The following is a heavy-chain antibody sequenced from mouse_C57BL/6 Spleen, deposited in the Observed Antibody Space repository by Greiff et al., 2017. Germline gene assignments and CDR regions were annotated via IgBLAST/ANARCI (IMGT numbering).Heavy chain of an antibody. CDR1: GFTFSDYG. J-gene: IGHJ4*01. D-gene: IGHD2-4*01. CDR2: ISSGRSTI. CDR3: ALYYDYDDYAMDY. V-gene: IGHV5-17*01. Sequence: EVKVEESGGGLVKPGGSLKLSCAASGFTFSDYGMHWVRQAPEKGLEWVAYISSGRSTIYSADTVKGRFTIARDNAKNTLFLQMTSLRSEDTAMYYCALYYDYDDYAMDYWGQGTSVTVSS.